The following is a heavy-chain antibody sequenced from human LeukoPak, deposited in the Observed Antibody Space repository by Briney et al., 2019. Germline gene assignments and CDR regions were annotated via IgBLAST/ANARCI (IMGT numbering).Heavy chain of an antibody. D-gene: IGHD6-6*01. V-gene: IGHV3-74*01. CDR3: ARGGGHSRSSASL. CDR2: INSAGSST. Sequence: GGSLRLSCAASGFTFNNYCMHWVRHAPGKGLGLVSRINSAGSSTTYADSAKGRFTISRDNAKNTLYLHMNSPRPEDTAVYYCARGGGHSRSSASLGGRGTRVTVS. J-gene: IGHJ4*02. CDR1: GFTFNNYC.